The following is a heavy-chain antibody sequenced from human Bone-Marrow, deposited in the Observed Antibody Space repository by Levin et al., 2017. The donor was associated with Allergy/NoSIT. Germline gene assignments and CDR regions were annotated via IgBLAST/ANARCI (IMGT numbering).Heavy chain of an antibody. CDR1: GGSIKRDKSY. J-gene: IGHJ4*02. CDR3: ATSTAWRPLDS. CDR2: VSFNGNT. V-gene: IGHV4-61*01. D-gene: IGHD2-21*02. Sequence: PSETLSLICSVSGGSIKRDKSYWSWVRQSPGEGLEWIGYVSFNGNTRYNPSLESRVSISSDTSKNLFFLNLRSVTAADTADYYCATSTAWRPLDSWGQGTLVTVSS.